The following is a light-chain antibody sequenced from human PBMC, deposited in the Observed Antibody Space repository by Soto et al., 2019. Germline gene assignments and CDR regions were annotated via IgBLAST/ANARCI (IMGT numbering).Light chain of an antibody. V-gene: IGLV1-47*01. Sequence: QSVLTQPPSTSGTPGQRVTISCSGSSSNIGGNHVYWYQQFPGMAPKLLMYRSDQRPTGVPDRFSGSKSGTSASLAISGLRPDDEADYYCSARDDSLSGVVFGGGTKVTVL. CDR3: SARDDSLSGVV. J-gene: IGLJ2*01. CDR1: SSNIGGNH. CDR2: RSD.